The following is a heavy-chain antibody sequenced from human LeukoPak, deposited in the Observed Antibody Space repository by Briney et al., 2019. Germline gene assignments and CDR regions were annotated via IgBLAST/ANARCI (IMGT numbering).Heavy chain of an antibody. Sequence: GGSLRLSCAASGFTFSSYAMSWVRQAPGKGLEWVSAISGSGGSTYYADSVKGRFTISRDNSKDTLYLQMNSLRAEDTAVYYCAKDGQVRDYYYYYGMDVWGQGTTVTVSS. J-gene: IGHJ6*02. CDR3: AKDGQVRDYYYYYGMDV. D-gene: IGHD3-22*01. CDR1: GFTFSSYA. CDR2: ISGSGGST. V-gene: IGHV3-23*01.